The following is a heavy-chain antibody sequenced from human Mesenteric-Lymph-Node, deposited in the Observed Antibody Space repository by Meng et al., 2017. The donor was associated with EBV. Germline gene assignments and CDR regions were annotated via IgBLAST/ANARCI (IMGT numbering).Heavy chain of an antibody. CDR3: ARGYSYDSFGLDY. D-gene: IGHD5-18*01. CDR1: GGSIRSGAYY. Sequence: QVQLQEPGPRLVKPSQTLSLTCAVSGGSIRSGAYYWTWIRQPPGKGLESIGYIYYSGSTYYNPSLQSRVTMSVDTSKNQFSLKLSSVTAADTAVYYCARGYSYDSFGLDYWGQGALVTVSS. CDR2: IYYSGST. V-gene: IGHV4-30-4*01. J-gene: IGHJ4*02.